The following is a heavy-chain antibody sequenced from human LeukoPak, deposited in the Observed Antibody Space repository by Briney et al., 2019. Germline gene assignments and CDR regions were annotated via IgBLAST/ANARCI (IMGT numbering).Heavy chain of an antibody. CDR1: GGSISSYY. CDR3: ARGPGFAGSVFQH. V-gene: IGHV4-59*01. J-gene: IGHJ1*01. CDR2: IYYSGST. D-gene: IGHD1-14*01. Sequence: SETLSLTCTVSGGSISSYYWSWIRQPPGKGLEWIGYIYYSGSTNYNPSLKSRVTISVDTSKNQFSLKLSSVTAADTAVYYCARGPGFAGSVFQHWGQGTLVTVSS.